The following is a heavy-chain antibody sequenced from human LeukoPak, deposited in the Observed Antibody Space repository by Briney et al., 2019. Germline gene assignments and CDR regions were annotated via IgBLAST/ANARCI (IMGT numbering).Heavy chain of an antibody. D-gene: IGHD2-8*01. V-gene: IGHV5-10-1*01. CDR1: GYSFTSYW. Sequence: GESLKISCKGSGYSFTSYWISWVRQMPGKGLEWMGRIDPSDSYTNYSPSFQGHVTISADNSISTAYLQWSSLKASDTAMYYRAMGYGYYYGMDVWGKGTTVTVSS. CDR3: AMGYGYYYGMDV. J-gene: IGHJ6*04. CDR2: IDPSDSYT.